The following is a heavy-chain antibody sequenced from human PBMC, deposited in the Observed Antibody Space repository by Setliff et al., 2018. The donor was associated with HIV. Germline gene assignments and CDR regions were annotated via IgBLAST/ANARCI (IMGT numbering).Heavy chain of an antibody. CDR2: IHYRGST. CDR1: GGSIRSHY. J-gene: IGHJ5*01. Sequence: SETLSLTCTVSGGSIRSHYWNWIRQSPGKGLEWIGFIHYRGSTNYNPSLKSRVIISVDMSKNQFSLKLTSVTAADTAVYYCARDFEASYCGGDCYSGWFDSWGQGILVTVSS. V-gene: IGHV4-59*11. D-gene: IGHD2-21*01. CDR3: ARDFEASYCGGDCYSGWFDS.